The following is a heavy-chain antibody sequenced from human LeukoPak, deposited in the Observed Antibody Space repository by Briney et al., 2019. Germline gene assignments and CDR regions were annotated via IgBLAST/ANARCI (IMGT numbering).Heavy chain of an antibody. CDR1: GFTFSSYE. D-gene: IGHD2-15*01. J-gene: IGHJ4*02. CDR3: ARARGPFCSGGSCYGYYFDF. Sequence: GGSLRLSCAASGFTFSSYEMNWVRQAPGKGLQWVSFISSGGITIFYADPVKGRFTISRDNAKNSLYLQMNSLRAEDTAVYYCARARGPFCSGGSCYGYYFDFWGQGTLVTVSS. CDR2: ISSGGITI. V-gene: IGHV3-48*03.